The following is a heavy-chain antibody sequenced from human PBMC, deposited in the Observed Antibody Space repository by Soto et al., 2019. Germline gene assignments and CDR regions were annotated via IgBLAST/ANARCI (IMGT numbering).Heavy chain of an antibody. J-gene: IGHJ6*02. CDR3: ARDQGTVKCNYYYYGMDV. CDR2: ISSSGRTI. V-gene: IGHV3-11*01. CDR1: GFTFSDYY. D-gene: IGHD3-10*01. Sequence: GGSLRLSCAASGFTFSDYYMSWIRQAPGKGLEYISYISSSGRTIYYADSVKGRFTISRDNAKNSLYLQMNSLRAEDTAVYFCARDQGTVKCNYYYYGMDVWGQGTTVTVSS.